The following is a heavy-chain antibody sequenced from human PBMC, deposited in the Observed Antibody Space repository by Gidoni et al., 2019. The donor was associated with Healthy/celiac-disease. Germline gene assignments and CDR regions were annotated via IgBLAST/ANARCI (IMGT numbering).Heavy chain of an antibody. CDR1: GGYISSGGYY. J-gene: IGHJ4*02. CDR3: ARGDSSGWSMGDY. D-gene: IGHD6-19*01. CDR2: IYYSGST. Sequence: QVQLQESGPGLVKPSQTLSLTCTVSGGYISSGGYYWSWIRQHPGKGLEWIGYIYYSGSTYYNPSLKRRVTISVDTSKNQFSRKLSSVTAADTAVYYCARGDSSGWSMGDYWGQGTLVTVSS. V-gene: IGHV4-31*03.